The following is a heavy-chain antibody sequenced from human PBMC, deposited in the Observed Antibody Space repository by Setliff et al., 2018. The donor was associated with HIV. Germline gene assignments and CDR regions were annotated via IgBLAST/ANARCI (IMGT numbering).Heavy chain of an antibody. CDR2: IYSSGST. CDR1: GGSISGYY. CDR3: ARGFGSLDP. Sequence: SETLSLTCSVSGGSISGYYWTWIRQRPGKGLEWIGYIYSSGSTNYNPSLKSRVTISLDTSKNRFSLNLRSVTAADTAVYYCARGFGSLDPWGKGTLVTVSS. V-gene: IGHV4-4*09. D-gene: IGHD1-26*01. J-gene: IGHJ5*02.